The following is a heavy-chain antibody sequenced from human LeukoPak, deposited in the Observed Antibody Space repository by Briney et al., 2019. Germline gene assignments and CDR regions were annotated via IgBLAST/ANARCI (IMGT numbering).Heavy chain of an antibody. V-gene: IGHV3-23*01. CDR3: AKSNGFLMYYFDY. CDR2: ITGDGAST. J-gene: IGHJ4*02. Sequence: GGSLKLSCAVSTVTFSSYAMSWVRQAPGKGLEWGSGITGDGASTHVADSVKGRFTISRDNSKNTVYLQMNSLRAEDTAVYFCAKSNGFLMYYFDYRGQGILVSVSS. CDR1: TVTFSSYA. D-gene: IGHD3-22*01.